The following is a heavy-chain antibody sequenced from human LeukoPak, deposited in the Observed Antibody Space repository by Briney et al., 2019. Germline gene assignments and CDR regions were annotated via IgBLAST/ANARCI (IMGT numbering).Heavy chain of an antibody. Sequence: ASVKVSCKVSGYTLTELSMHWVRQAPGKGLEWMGGFDPEDGETIYAQKFQGRVTMTEDTSTDTAYMELSSLGSEDTAVYYCATDSSGSYRHDAFDIWGQGTMVTVSS. CDR2: FDPEDGET. CDR1: GYTLTELS. D-gene: IGHD1-26*01. J-gene: IGHJ3*02. V-gene: IGHV1-24*01. CDR3: ATDSSGSYRHDAFDI.